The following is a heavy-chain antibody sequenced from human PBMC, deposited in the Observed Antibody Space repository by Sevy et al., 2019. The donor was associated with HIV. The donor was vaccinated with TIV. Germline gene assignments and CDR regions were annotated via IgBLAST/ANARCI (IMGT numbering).Heavy chain of an antibody. Sequence: GGSLRLSCAASGFSFSSHGMHWVRQAPGKGLKWQSVISYDGNKKYYADSVKGRFTISRDNSKNTLYLQMNSLRPEDTAVYYCARDGGWYNYAPSDYWGQGTLVTVSS. J-gene: IGHJ4*02. CDR3: ARDGGWYNYAPSDY. CDR2: ISYDGNKK. V-gene: IGHV3-30*03. CDR1: GFSFSSHG. D-gene: IGHD1-1*01.